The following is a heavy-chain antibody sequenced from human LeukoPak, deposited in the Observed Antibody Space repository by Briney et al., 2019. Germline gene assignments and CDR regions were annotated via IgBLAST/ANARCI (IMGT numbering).Heavy chain of an antibody. Sequence: SETLSLTCTVSGGSISSYYWTWIRQPAGKGLEWIGRVDSSGSTDYNPSLNSRLTMSVDTSRNQFSLRLTSLTAADTAVYYCAREEFDSGDLGYFYHWGQGTLVTVSS. CDR3: AREEFDSGDLGYFYH. V-gene: IGHV4-4*07. CDR1: GGSISSYY. J-gene: IGHJ4*02. CDR2: VDSSGST. D-gene: IGHD4-17*01.